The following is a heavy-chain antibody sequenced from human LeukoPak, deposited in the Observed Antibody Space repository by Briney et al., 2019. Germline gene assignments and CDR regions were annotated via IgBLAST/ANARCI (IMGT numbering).Heavy chain of an antibody. J-gene: IGHJ4*02. V-gene: IGHV1-69*05. CDR3: ARGGYDVSGYPGALDY. CDR1: GGTFSSYA. Sequence: ASVKVSCKASGGTFSSYAISWVRQAPGQGLEWMGGIIPIFGTANYAQKFQGRVTITTDESTSTAYMELSSLRSEDTAVYYCARGGYDVSGYPGALDYWGQGTLVTASS. D-gene: IGHD3-22*01. CDR2: IIPIFGTA.